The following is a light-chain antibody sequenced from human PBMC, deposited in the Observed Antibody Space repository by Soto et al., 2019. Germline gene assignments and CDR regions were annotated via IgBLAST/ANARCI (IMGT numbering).Light chain of an antibody. V-gene: IGKV1-5*03. CDR3: QHYYDYSWT. J-gene: IGKJ1*01. Sequence: DVQMTQSPSTLSASVGDRVTITCRASQSIGDWLAWFQQKPGRAPKLLIYKASSLESGVPSTFSGSASGTEFTITISSLQPDDFATYYCQHYYDYSWTFGQGTKVDIK. CDR2: KAS. CDR1: QSIGDW.